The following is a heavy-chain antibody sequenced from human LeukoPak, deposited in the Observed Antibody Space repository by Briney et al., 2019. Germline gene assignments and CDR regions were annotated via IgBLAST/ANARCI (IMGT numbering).Heavy chain of an antibody. Sequence: GSSLRLSCAASGFTFVDYGVHWARQARREGLEWVSGISGDSGSIGCADSVKGRFTISRDNAKNSLYLQMNSLRAEDTALYYCAKSQEPGGYYDSSGYSSWGQGTLVTVSS. CDR3: AKSQEPGGYYDSSGYSS. V-gene: IGHV3-9*01. CDR2: ISGDSGSI. J-gene: IGHJ4*02. CDR1: GFTFVDYG. D-gene: IGHD3-22*01.